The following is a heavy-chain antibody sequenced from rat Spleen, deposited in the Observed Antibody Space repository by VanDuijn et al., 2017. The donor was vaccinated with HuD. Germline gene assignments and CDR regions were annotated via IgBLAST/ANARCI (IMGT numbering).Heavy chain of an antibody. Sequence: EVQLVESDGGLVQPGRSLKLSCAASGFTFSDYYMAWVRQAPTKGLEWVATISYGDSSGHSSTYYRDSVKGRFTISRDNTKSTQYLQMDSLRSEDTATYYCARHQDVYYGSNWFAYWGQGTLVTVSS. CDR2: ISYGDSSGHSST. CDR1: GFTFSDYY. J-gene: IGHJ3*01. D-gene: IGHD1-6*01. CDR3: ARHQDVYYGSNWFAY. V-gene: IGHV5-29*01.